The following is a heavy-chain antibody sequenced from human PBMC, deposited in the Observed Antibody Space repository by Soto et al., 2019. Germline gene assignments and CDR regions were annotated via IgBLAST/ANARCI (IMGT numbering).Heavy chain of an antibody. CDR3: VRDWESTTQTWGFGDS. J-gene: IGHJ4*02. Sequence: QVQLVQSGAEVKKPGSSVKVSCKASGGTFSSSTITWVRQAPGQGLEWLGRIIPIFGVTNYAHKFQDRVTITEDRSTTTAYMELSRLRSEDTAVYYCVRDWESTTQTWGFGDSWGQGTLVTVSS. V-gene: IGHV1-69*08. D-gene: IGHD1-1*01. CDR1: GGTFSSST. CDR2: IIPIFGVT.